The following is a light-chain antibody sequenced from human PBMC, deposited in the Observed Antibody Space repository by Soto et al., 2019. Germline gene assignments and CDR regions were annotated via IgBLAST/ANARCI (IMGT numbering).Light chain of an antibody. J-gene: IGLJ1*01. CDR2: EGS. Sequence: QSVLTQPASVSGSPGQSITISCTGTSSDVGSYNLDSWYQQHPGKAPKLMIYEGSKRPSGVSNRFSGSKSGNTASLTISGLQAEDEADYDCCSYAGSSTYVFGTGTKVTVL. CDR1: SSDVGSYNL. V-gene: IGLV2-23*01. CDR3: CSYAGSSTYV.